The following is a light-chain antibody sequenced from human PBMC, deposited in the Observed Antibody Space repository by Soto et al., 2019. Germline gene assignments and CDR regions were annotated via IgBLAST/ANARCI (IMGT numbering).Light chain of an antibody. CDR2: EVS. V-gene: IGLV2-8*01. J-gene: IGLJ1*01. Sequence: QSALTQPPSASGSPGQSVTISCTGTSSDVGGYNSVSWYQQHPGKAPKLMIYEVSKRPSGVPDRFSGSKSGNTDSLTVSGLQAEDEADYYCRSYAGSKEVFGSGTKLTVL. CDR3: RSYAGSKEV. CDR1: SSDVGGYNS.